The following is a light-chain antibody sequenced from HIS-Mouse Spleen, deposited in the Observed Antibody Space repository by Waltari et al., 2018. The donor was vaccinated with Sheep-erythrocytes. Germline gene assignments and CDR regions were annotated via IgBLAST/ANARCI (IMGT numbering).Light chain of an antibody. Sequence: QSSLTQPRSLSGSPGQSVTISCTGTSSDGGGYNYVSWYQQHPGKAPKLMIYDVSKRPSGVPDRFSGSKSGHTASMTISGLQAEDEADYYCCSYAGSYTWVFGGGTKLTVL. V-gene: IGLV2-11*01. J-gene: IGLJ3*02. CDR3: CSYAGSYTWV. CDR1: SSDGGGYNY. CDR2: DVS.